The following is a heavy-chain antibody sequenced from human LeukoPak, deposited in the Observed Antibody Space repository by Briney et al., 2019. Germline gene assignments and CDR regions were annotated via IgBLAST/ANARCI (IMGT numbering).Heavy chain of an antibody. CDR1: GGSISSYY. D-gene: IGHD3-16*01. V-gene: IGHV4-59*01. CDR2: IYYSGST. Sequence: SETLSLTCTVSGGSISSYYWSWIRQPPGKGLEWIGYIYYSGSTNYNPSLKSRVTISVDTSKNQFSLKPSSVTAADTAVYYCASASSRGKLFDYWGQGTLVTVSS. CDR3: ASASSRGKLFDY. J-gene: IGHJ4*02.